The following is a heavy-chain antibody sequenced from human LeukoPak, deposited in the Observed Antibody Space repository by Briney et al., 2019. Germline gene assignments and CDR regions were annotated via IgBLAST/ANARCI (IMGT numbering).Heavy chain of an antibody. J-gene: IGHJ6*04. V-gene: IGHV3-53*01. CDR2: IYSGGST. Sequence: GGSLRLSCAASGFIFSSYWMSWVRQAPGKGLEWVSVIYSGGSTYYADSVKGRFTISRDNSKNTLYLQMNSLRAEDTAVYYCARAGYCSGGSCRINYYYGMDVWGKGTTVTVSS. CDR1: GFIFSSYW. CDR3: ARAGYCSGGSCRINYYYGMDV. D-gene: IGHD2-15*01.